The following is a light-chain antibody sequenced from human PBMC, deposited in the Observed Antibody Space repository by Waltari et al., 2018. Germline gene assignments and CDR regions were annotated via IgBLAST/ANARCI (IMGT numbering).Light chain of an antibody. CDR2: DAS. CDR3: QQYTNWPPYT. Sequence: EIVMTQSPATLSVSPGERATLSCRASQSLNTNLAWYQQKPGQAPRLPIYDASTRATGIPARFSGHGSGTDFTLTISSLQSEDFALYYCQQYTNWPPYTFAQGTKLEIK. V-gene: IGKV3-15*01. J-gene: IGKJ2*01. CDR1: QSLNTN.